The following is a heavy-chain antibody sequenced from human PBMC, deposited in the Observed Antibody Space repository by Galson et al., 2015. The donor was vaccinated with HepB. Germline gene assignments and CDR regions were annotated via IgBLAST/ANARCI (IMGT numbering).Heavy chain of an antibody. CDR2: IYTSGST. V-gene: IGHV4-4*07. J-gene: IGHJ2*01. CDR1: GGSISSYY. Sequence: LSLTCTVSGGSISSYYWSWIRQPAGKGLEWIGRIYTSGSTNYNPSLKSRVTMSVDTSKNQFSLKLSSVTAADTAVYYCARERAVDTMVRGVITYFDLWGRGTLVTVSS. CDR3: ARERAVDTMVRGVITYFDL. D-gene: IGHD3-10*01.